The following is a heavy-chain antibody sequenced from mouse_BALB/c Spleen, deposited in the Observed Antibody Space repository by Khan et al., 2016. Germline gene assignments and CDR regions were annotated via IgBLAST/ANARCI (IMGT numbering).Heavy chain of an antibody. CDR1: GFNIKDTY. Sequence: EVQLQESGAELVKPGASVKLSCTASGFNIKDTYMHWVKQRPEQGLEWIGRIDPANGNTKYDPKFQGKATITADTSSNTAYLQLNSLTSEDTAVYYCARSHYEYEVGFAYWGQGTIVTVSA. J-gene: IGHJ3*01. V-gene: IGHV14-3*02. CDR3: ARSHYEYEVGFAY. D-gene: IGHD2-4*01. CDR2: IDPANGNT.